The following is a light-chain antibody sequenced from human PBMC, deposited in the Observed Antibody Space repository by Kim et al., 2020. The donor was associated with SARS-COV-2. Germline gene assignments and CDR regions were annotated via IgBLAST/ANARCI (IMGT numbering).Light chain of an antibody. CDR3: QQYYSTPLT. Sequence: DIVMTQSPDSLAVSLGERATINCKSSQSVLYSSNNKNYLAWYQQKPGQPPKLLIYCAYTRESGVPDRFSGSGSGTDFTLTISSLQAEDVAVYYCQQYYSTPLTFGGGTKVDIK. V-gene: IGKV4-1*01. J-gene: IGKJ4*01. CDR2: CAY. CDR1: QSVLYSSNNKNY.